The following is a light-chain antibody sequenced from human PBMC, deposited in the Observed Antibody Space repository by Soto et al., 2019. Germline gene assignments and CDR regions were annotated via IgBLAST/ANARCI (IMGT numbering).Light chain of an antibody. Sequence: DIVMTQSPLSLPVTPGEPASISCRSSQSLLHSNGYNYLNWYLQKPGQSPQLLIYLGSNRASGVPDRFSGSGSGTDFTLKISRVEADDVGVYYCMEALHTPWTFGQGTQLDIX. J-gene: IGKJ1*01. CDR1: QSLLHSNGYNY. CDR2: LGS. CDR3: MEALHTPWT. V-gene: IGKV2-28*01.